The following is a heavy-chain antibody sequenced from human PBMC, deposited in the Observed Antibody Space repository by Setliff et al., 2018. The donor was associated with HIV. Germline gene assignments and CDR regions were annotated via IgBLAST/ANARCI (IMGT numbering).Heavy chain of an antibody. Sequence: SVKVSCKASGYTFTSYDINWVRQATGQGLEWMGGIIPIFGKANYAQKFQGRVTISADRSTSTAYMELSSLRSEDTALYYCAREAYSYGYVLPATRFGYYFDSWGQGTLVTVSS. V-gene: IGHV1-69*06. D-gene: IGHD5-18*01. J-gene: IGHJ4*02. CDR2: IIPIFGKA. CDR3: AREAYSYGYVLPATRFGYYFDS. CDR1: GYTFTSYD.